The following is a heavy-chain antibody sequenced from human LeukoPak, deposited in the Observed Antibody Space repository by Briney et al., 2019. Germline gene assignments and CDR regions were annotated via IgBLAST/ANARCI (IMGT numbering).Heavy chain of an antibody. J-gene: IGHJ6*02. CDR3: ARAPTESSSWSLYYYYYGMDV. Sequence: KPSETLSLTCIVSGGSISSSTYYWGWIRQPPGRGLDWIGSIYYSGSTYYNPSLKSRVTISVDTSKNQFSLKLSSVTAADTAVYYCARAPTESSSWSLYYYYYGMDVWGQGTTVTVSS. CDR2: IYYSGST. D-gene: IGHD6-13*01. CDR1: GGSISSSTYY. V-gene: IGHV4-39*07.